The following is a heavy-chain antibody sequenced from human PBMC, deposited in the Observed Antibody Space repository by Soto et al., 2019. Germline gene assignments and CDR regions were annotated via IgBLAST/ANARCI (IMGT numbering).Heavy chain of an antibody. CDR1: GFSFSSYW. D-gene: IGHD3-10*01. J-gene: IGHJ4*02. V-gene: IGHV3-74*01. CDR3: ARGGLGSYLLDS. Sequence: EVQLVESGGGLVQPGRSLRLSCAASGFSFSSYWIHWVRQPPGKGLECVSRIKGDEYTMDYADSVRGRFTISRDNAKKKVYLQMNSLRVEETAVYYCARGGLGSYLLDSWGPGTLVTVSS. CDR2: IKGDEYTM.